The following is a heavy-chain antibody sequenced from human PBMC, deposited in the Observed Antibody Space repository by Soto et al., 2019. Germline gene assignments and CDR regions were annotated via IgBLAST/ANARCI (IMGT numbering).Heavy chain of an antibody. J-gene: IGHJ4*02. D-gene: IGHD6-19*01. V-gene: IGHV3-23*01. CDR2: ISGSGGST. CDR1: GFTFSSYA. Sequence: GGSLRLSCAASGFTFSSYAMSWVRQAPGKGLEWVSVISGSGGSTYYADSVKGRFTVSRDNSKNTLYLQMNSLRAEDTAVYYCAKADGSGWYDPTADWGQGTLVTVSS. CDR3: AKADGSGWYDPTAD.